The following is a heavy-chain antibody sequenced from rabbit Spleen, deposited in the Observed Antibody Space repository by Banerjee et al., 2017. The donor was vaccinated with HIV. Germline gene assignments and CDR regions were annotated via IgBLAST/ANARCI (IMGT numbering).Heavy chain of an antibody. V-gene: IGHV1S40*01. CDR1: GSDINAYS. J-gene: IGHJ4*01. CDR2: IDTGSSDIT. D-gene: IGHD4-2*01. CDR3: AKSTAGYGGVGTTNL. Sequence: QSLEESGGDLVKPGASLTLTCTASGSDINAYSLCWVRQAPGKGLEWIACIDTGSSDITYYASWAKGRFTISRTSSTTVTLQMTSLTAADTATYFCAKSTAGYGGVGTTNLWGPGTLVTVS.